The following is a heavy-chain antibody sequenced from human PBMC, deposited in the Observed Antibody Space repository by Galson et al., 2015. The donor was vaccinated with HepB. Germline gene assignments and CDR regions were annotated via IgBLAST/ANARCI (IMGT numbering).Heavy chain of an antibody. CDR2: IWYDGSNN. CDR3: ARGSRGWIWFGEFLFDY. V-gene: IGHV3-33*08. CDR1: GFTFSSYG. Sequence: SLRLSCAASGFTFSSYGMHWVRQAPGKGLEWVAVIWYDGSNNYYADSVKGRFTISRGNSKNTLYLQMNSLRAEDTAVYYCARGSRGWIWFGEFLFDYWGQGTLVTVSS. J-gene: IGHJ4*02. D-gene: IGHD3-10*01.